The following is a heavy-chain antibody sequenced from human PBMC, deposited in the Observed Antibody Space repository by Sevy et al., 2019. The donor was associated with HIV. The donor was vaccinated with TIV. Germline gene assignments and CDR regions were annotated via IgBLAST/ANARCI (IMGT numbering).Heavy chain of an antibody. J-gene: IGHJ4*02. D-gene: IGHD2-21*01. V-gene: IGHV3-13*01. CDR3: VRGLQTHCDRTACPLDY. CDR1: GFTFSGSD. Sequence: QLGGSLRLSCAASGFTFSGSDMHWVRQVKEKGLEWISSIGTLADTFYADSVKGRFTISRDNAQSYLYLHMSSLKVGDTALYFCVRGLQTHCDRTACPLDYWGQGTLVTVSS. CDR2: IGTLADT.